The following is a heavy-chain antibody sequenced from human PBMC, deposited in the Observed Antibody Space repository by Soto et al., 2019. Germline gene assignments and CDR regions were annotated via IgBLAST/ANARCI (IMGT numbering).Heavy chain of an antibody. CDR3: ARASRLTGSHSASEF. V-gene: IGHV1-2*02. D-gene: IGHD3-9*01. J-gene: IGHJ1*01. Sequence: ASVKVSCKAYGYTFTDHYLLWVRQAPGQGLEWMGWMHPNNGATNFAQKFQGRVTMTRDTSISTAYLEIPRLKSDDTAVYFCARASRLTGSHSASEFWGQGTLAPVSS. CDR2: MHPNNGAT. CDR1: GYTFTDHY.